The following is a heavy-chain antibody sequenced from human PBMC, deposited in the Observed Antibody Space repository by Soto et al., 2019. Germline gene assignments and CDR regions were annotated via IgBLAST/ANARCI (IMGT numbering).Heavy chain of an antibody. D-gene: IGHD3-22*01. J-gene: IGHJ5*02. CDR1: GGSVSSGSYY. V-gene: IGHV4-61*01. CDR3: ASSNYYDSSGYYNWFDP. Sequence: SETLSLTCTVSGGSVSSGSYYWSWLRQPPGKGLEWIGYIYYSGSTNYNPSLKSRVTISVDTSKNQFSLKLSSVTAADTAVYYCASSNYYDSSGYYNWFDPWGQGTLVTVSS. CDR2: IYYSGST.